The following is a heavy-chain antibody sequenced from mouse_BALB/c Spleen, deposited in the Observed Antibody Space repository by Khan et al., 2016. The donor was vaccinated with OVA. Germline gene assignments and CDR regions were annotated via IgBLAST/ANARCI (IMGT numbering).Heavy chain of an antibody. CDR2: INTYTGEP. Sequence: QIQLVQSGPELKKPGETVKISCKASGYSFTNYGMNWVKQSPGKALKWMGWINTYTGEPTYADDFKGRFAFSLETSASTAYLQINNLKNEDTATYFCARPPYFSYALDHWGQGTSVTVSS. D-gene: IGHD2-10*01. J-gene: IGHJ4*01. CDR1: GYSFTNYG. CDR3: ARPPYFSYALDH. V-gene: IGHV9-3-1*01.